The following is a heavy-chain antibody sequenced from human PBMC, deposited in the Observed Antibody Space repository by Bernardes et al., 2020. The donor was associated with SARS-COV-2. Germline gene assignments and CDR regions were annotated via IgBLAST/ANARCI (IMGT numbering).Heavy chain of an antibody. V-gene: IGHV3-9*01. CDR1: GFTFDDYG. CDR2: ISWNSGSI. Sequence: GGSLRLSCAASGFTFDDYGMHWVRQAPGKGLEWVSGISWNSGSIAYADSVKGRFTISRDNAKNSLFLQMNSLRAEDTAVYYCARARTPAFDFWGQGTLVTVSS. J-gene: IGHJ4*02. CDR3: ARARTPAFDF.